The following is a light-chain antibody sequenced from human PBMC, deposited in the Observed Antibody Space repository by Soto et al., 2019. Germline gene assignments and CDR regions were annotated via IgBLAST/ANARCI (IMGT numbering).Light chain of an antibody. Sequence: QSLLTPPPSLSGTPGQRVTISCSGSTSNIAGNTVHWYQHLPETAPKLLIYIDDQRPSGVPDRFSGSKSGTSASLAISVLQSEHEADYYCATWYDSLNAAVFGGGTQLTVL. CDR2: IDD. CDR1: TSNIAGNT. V-gene: IGLV1-44*01. J-gene: IGLJ7*01. CDR3: ATWYDSLNAAV.